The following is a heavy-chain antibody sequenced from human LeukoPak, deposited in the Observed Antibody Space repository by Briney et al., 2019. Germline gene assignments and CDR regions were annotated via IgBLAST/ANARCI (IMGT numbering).Heavy chain of an antibody. CDR3: AKSYYYDRSYTNYFDY. CDR1: GFTFSSYG. V-gene: IGHV3-30*02. J-gene: IGHJ4*02. Sequence: PGGSLRLSCAASGFTFSSYGMHWVRQAPGKGLEWVAFIRYDGNNKYYADSVKGRFTISRDNSKNTLNLQMNSLRAEDTAVYYCAKSYYYDRSYTNYFDYWGQGTLVTVSS. CDR2: IRYDGNNK. D-gene: IGHD3-22*01.